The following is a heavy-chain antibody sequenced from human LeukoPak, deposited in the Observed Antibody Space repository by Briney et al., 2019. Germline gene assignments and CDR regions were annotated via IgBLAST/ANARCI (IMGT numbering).Heavy chain of an antibody. D-gene: IGHD2-2*01. J-gene: IGHJ3*02. CDR1: GGSISSYY. Sequence: PSETLSLTCTVSGGSISSYYWSWIRQPPGKGLEWIGYIYYSGSTNYNPSLKSRVTISVDTSKNQFSLKLSSVTAADTAVYYCASVYCSSTSCYDAFDIWGQGTMVTVSS. CDR2: IYYSGST. V-gene: IGHV4-59*01. CDR3: ASVYCSSTSCYDAFDI.